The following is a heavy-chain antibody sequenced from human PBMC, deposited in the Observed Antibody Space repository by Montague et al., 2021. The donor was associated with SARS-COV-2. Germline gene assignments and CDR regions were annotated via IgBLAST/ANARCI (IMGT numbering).Heavy chain of an antibody. CDR2: MSASTSFT. J-gene: IGHJ4*02. D-gene: IGHD3-10*01. Sequence: SLRLSCAASGFKFNDYYMSWIRETPGKGLEWVSYMSASTSFTKYGESVKGRFSISRDNARNSVFLQMNNLRVDDTAVYYCARGESGRYLEFWGQGSLVTVSS. V-gene: IGHV3-11*05. CDR1: GFKFNDYY. CDR3: ARGESGRYLEF.